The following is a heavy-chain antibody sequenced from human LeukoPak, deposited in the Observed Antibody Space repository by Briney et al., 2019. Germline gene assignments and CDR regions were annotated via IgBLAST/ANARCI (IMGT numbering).Heavy chain of an antibody. CDR2: MNPNSGNT. Sequence: ASVKVSCKASGYTFTSYDINWVRQATGQGLEWMGWMNPNSGNTGYAQKFQGRVTMTRNTSIRTAYMELSSLRSEDTAVYYCARGSISFYDYVWGSYRKSSTGFDYWGQGTLVTVSS. D-gene: IGHD3-16*02. CDR3: ARGSISFYDYVWGSYRKSSTGFDY. V-gene: IGHV1-8*01. CDR1: GYTFTSYD. J-gene: IGHJ4*02.